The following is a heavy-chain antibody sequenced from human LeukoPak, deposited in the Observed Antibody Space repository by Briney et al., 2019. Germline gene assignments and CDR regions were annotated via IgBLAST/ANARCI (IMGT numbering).Heavy chain of an antibody. CDR1: GYSFTRYW. CDR3: ARGDSSGYGYLSY. Sequence: GGSLQISCKGSGYSFTRYWIGWGRRLPGKGVGGGGIIYPGDSDPRYSPSFQGQVTISADKSISTAYLQWSSLKASDTAMYYCARGDSSGYGYLSYWGQGTLVTVSS. D-gene: IGHD3-22*01. V-gene: IGHV5-51*01. J-gene: IGHJ4*02. CDR2: IYPGDSDP.